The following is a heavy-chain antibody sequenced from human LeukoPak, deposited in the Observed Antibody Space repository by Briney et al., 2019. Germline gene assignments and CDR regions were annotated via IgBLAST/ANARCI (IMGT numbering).Heavy chain of an antibody. CDR3: ARIRGLGDVSPYSDF. J-gene: IGHJ4*02. D-gene: IGHD4-17*01. V-gene: IGHV4-59*01. Sequence: SETLSLTCTVSGGSINRYYWSWIRQPPGKGLEWIGFVYYSGSTSYNPSLESRLTISVDTSKNQFSLKLSFVTAADTAMYYCARIRGLGDVSPYSDFWGQGTLVTVSS. CDR2: VYYSGST. CDR1: GGSINRYY.